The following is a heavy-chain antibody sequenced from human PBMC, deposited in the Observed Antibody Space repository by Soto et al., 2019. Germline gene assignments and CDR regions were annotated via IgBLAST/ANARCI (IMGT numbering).Heavy chain of an antibody. CDR3: AKGSYDILTGYYLLFDY. D-gene: IGHD3-9*01. V-gene: IGHV3-23*01. CDR1: GFTFSSYA. Sequence: EVQLLESGGGLVQPGGSLRLSCAASGFTFSSYAMSWVRQAPGKGLEWVSAISGSGGSTYYADSVKGRFTISRDNSKNTLYLQMNSLRAEDTAVYYCAKGSYDILTGYYLLFDYWGQGTLVTVSS. J-gene: IGHJ4*02. CDR2: ISGSGGST.